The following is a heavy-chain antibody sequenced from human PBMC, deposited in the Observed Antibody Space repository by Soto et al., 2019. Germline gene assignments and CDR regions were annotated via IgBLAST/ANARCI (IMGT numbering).Heavy chain of an antibody. CDR2: INHSGST. CDR3: ARGRLLQYYDFWSGDNWFDP. D-gene: IGHD3-3*01. V-gene: IGHV4-34*01. J-gene: IGHJ5*02. Sequence: TSETLSLTYAVYGGSFSGYYWSWIRQPPGKGLEWIGEINHSGSTNYNPSLKSRVTISVDTSKNQFSLKLSSVTAADTAVYYCARGRLLQYYDFWSGDNWFDPWGQGTLVTVSS. CDR1: GGSFSGYY.